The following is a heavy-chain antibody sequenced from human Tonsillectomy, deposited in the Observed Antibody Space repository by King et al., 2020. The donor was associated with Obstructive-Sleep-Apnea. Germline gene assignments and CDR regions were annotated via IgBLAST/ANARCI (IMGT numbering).Heavy chain of an antibody. CDR1: GGSISNYY. D-gene: IGHD1-26*01. CDR3: ARHRSGSYYIFDY. CDR2: IYYSGST. J-gene: IGHJ4*02. Sequence: MQLQESGPGLVKPSETLSLTCTVSGGSISNYYWSWIRQPPGKGLEWIGYIYYSGSTHSNPSLKSRVTISVDTSKNQFSLKLSSVTAADTAVFYCARHRSGSYYIFDYWGQGTLVTVSS. V-gene: IGHV4-59*08.